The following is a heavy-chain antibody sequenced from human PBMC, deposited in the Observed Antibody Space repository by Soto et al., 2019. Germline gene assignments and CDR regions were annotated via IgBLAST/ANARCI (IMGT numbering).Heavy chain of an antibody. D-gene: IGHD1-26*01. CDR1: GFTFSSYA. Sequence: HPGGSLRLSCAASGFTFSSYAMSWVRQAPGKGLEWVSAISGSGGSTYYADSVKGRFTISRDNSKNTLYLQMNSLRAEDTAVYYCAKCSRLSMGSYCLRYFDLWGRGTLVTVSS. J-gene: IGHJ2*01. CDR2: ISGSGGST. V-gene: IGHV3-23*01. CDR3: AKCSRLSMGSYCLRYFDL.